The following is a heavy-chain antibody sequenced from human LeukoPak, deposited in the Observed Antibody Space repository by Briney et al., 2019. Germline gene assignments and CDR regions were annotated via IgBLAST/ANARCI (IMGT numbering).Heavy chain of an antibody. CDR3: ARDFLRGSPDFFDY. CDR1: GFSFSGST. J-gene: IGHJ4*02. D-gene: IGHD3-16*01. Sequence: GGSLRLSCATSGFSFSGSTMHWVRQAPGKGLEWLAVIAYDGSITLYTDSVKGRFTISRDSSKNTLYLQMNSLRTEDTAVYYCARDFLRGSPDFFDYWGQGTLVTVSS. V-gene: IGHV3-30-3*01. CDR2: IAYDGSIT.